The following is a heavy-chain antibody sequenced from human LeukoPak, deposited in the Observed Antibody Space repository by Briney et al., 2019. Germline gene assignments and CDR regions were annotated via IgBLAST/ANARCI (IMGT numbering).Heavy chain of an antibody. J-gene: IGHJ6*03. CDR2: ISSSSTTI. D-gene: IGHD1-26*01. Sequence: GRSLRLYCSASAFTFISYSMNWVRQAPWNGQESVSYISSSSTTIYYADSVKGRFYISRDNAKNSMYLQMNSLRAEDTAVYYCARETWELLISYYMDVWGKGTTVTVSS. CDR1: AFTFISYS. CDR3: ARETWELLISYYMDV. V-gene: IGHV3-48*01.